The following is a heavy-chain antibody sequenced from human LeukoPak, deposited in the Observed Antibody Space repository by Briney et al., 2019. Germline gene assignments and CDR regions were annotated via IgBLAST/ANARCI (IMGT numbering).Heavy chain of an antibody. CDR2: ISAYNGNT. CDR3: ATLYCGGDCYSGFDY. D-gene: IGHD2-21*02. V-gene: IGHV1-18*01. J-gene: IGHJ4*02. Sequence: ASVKVSCKASGYTFTSYGISWVRQAPGQGLEWMGWISAYNGNTNYAQKFQGRVTMTEDTSTDTAYMELSSLRSEDTAVYYCATLYCGGDCYSGFDYWGQGTLVTVSS. CDR1: GYTFTSYG.